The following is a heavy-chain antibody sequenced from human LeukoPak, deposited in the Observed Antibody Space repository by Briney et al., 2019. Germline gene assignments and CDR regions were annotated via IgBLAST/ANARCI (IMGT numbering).Heavy chain of an antibody. Sequence: GESLKISCKGSGYRFTNYWISWVRQMPGKGLEWLGKINPSDSYTNYNPSFQGHVTISADNPISTVSLQWNSLQASDTAMYYCARHRGHNWFDPWGQGTLVTVSS. CDR2: INPSDSYT. CDR1: GYRFTNYW. CDR3: ARHRGHNWFDP. D-gene: IGHD1-14*01. V-gene: IGHV5-10-1*01. J-gene: IGHJ5*02.